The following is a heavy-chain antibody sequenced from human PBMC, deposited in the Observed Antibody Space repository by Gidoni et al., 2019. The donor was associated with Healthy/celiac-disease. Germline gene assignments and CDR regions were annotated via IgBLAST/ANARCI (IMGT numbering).Heavy chain of an antibody. J-gene: IGHJ4*02. CDR2: ISYDGSNK. Sequence: QVQLVESGGGVVQPGRSLRLSCAASGLTFSSYGMHWVRQAPGKGLEWVAVISYDGSNKYYADSVKGRFTISRDNSKNTLYLQMNSLRAEDTAVYYCARDYYDSSGYYIPFDYWGQGTLVTVSS. D-gene: IGHD3-22*01. CDR3: ARDYYDSSGYYIPFDY. CDR1: GLTFSSYG. V-gene: IGHV3-30*03.